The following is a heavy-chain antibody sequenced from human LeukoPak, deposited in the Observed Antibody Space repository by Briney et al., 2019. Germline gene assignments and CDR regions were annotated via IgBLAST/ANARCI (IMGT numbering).Heavy chain of an antibody. Sequence: ASVKVSCKASGYTFTSYGISWVRQAPGQGLEWMGWICAYNGNTNYAQKLQGRATMTTDTSTSTAYMELRSLRSDDTAVYYCARAKGIAAAGYYYYYYYMDVWGKGTTVTVSS. D-gene: IGHD6-13*01. V-gene: IGHV1-18*01. CDR3: ARAKGIAAAGYYYYYYYMDV. CDR1: GYTFTSYG. CDR2: ICAYNGNT. J-gene: IGHJ6*03.